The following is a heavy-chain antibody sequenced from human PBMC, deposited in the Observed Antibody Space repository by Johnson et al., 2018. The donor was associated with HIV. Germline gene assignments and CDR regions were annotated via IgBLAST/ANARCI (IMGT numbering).Heavy chain of an antibody. V-gene: IGHV3-30*03. CDR3: ARDPRSSSWYYYSNDAFDI. Sequence: VQLVESGGGVVQPGRSLRLSCAASGFTLSTYGMHWVRQAPGKGLEWVAVISYDGSNKYYADSVKGRFTTSRDNSKNTLYLQMNSLRAEDTAVYYCARDPRSSSWYYYSNDAFDIWGQGTMVTVSS. CDR2: ISYDGSNK. D-gene: IGHD6-13*01. CDR1: GFTLSTYG. J-gene: IGHJ3*02.